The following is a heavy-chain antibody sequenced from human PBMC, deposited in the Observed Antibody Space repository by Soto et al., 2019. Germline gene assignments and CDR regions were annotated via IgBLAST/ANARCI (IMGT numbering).Heavy chain of an antibody. D-gene: IGHD1-7*01. V-gene: IGHV4-4*07. Sequence: TLSLTCTVSSGSINSFYWAWMRQPAGKGLEWIGRIHSSGTTNYNPSLSSRVTMSVDPSKNQFSLRLTSVTAADTAVYYCARDRIIGSSYSDYWGQGXLFTVCS. CDR3: ARDRIIGSSYSDY. CDR1: SGSINSFY. CDR2: IHSSGTT. J-gene: IGHJ4*02.